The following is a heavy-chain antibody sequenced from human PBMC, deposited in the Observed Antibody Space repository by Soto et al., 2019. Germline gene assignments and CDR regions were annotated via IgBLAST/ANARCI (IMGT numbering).Heavy chain of an antibody. CDR1: GDSISSRSYY. CDR3: ARQRTSVVTQAYFDV. Sequence: SETLSLTCTVTGDSISSRSYYWGWIRQHPGKGLEWIGSIYYSGSTYNNPSLRSRVSMSIDTSKDQFSLKLKSVTAADTALYFCARQRTSVVTQAYFDVWGQGSLVTVSS. V-gene: IGHV4-39*01. D-gene: IGHD2-21*02. J-gene: IGHJ4*02. CDR2: IYYSGST.